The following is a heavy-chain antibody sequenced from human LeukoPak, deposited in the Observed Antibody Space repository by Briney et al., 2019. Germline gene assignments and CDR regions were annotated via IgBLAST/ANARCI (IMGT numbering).Heavy chain of an antibody. CDR3: ARVVGNYVWGSYRPVGCFDS. V-gene: IGHV1-18*01. CDR2: INMYNGNT. Sequence: ASVKVSCKASGYTFTSYAISWVRQAPGQGPEWMGRINMYNGNTNYAQKLQGRVTMTTDTSTSTAYMELRSPRSDDTAVYYCARVVGNYVWGSYRPVGCFDSWGQGTLVTVSS. D-gene: IGHD3-16*02. J-gene: IGHJ4*02. CDR1: GYTFTSYA.